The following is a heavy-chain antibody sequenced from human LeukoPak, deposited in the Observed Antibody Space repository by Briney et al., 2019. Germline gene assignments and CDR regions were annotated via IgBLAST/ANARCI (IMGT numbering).Heavy chain of an antibody. J-gene: IGHJ4*02. Sequence: SGGSLRLSCAASGFTFSNAWMSWVRQAPGKGLEWVGRIKSKTDGGTTDYTAPVKGRFTISRDDPQNTLYLQMNSLKIEDTAVYYCATDLAAMVRAVDYWGQGTLVTVSS. CDR3: ATDLAAMVRAVDY. CDR2: IKSKTDGGTT. D-gene: IGHD5-18*01. V-gene: IGHV3-15*01. CDR1: GFTFSNAW.